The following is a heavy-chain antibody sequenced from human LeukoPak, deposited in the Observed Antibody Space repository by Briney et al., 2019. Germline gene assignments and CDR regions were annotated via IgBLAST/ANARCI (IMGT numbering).Heavy chain of an antibody. D-gene: IGHD2-21*01. CDR2: ILYDGIDK. CDR3: VKPQYCGDRCSNWFDP. CDR1: GFAFSSYG. Sequence: GGSLRLSCAASGFAFSSYGMHWVRQSPDKGLEWVAVILYDGIDKYYADSVKGRFTISRDNFKNTLYLQMNSLRTEDTAVYYCVKPQYCGDRCSNWFDPWGQGTLVIVSS. J-gene: IGHJ5*02. V-gene: IGHV3-30*18.